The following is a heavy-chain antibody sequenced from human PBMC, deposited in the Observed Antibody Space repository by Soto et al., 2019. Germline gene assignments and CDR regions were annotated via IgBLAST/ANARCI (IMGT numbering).Heavy chain of an antibody. CDR2: IGGSGGDK. V-gene: IGHV3-23*01. CDR1: GFFFSSYA. D-gene: IGHD2-2*01. Sequence: EVQLLESGGGLVQPGGSLRLSCAASGFFFSSYAMSWVRQAPGKGLEWVSGIGGSGGDKSYEDSVKGRFTISRDNSRSTLSLHMESLGAEDTAVYYCVTGAAMVSSTFTYVDSWGQGAL. J-gene: IGHJ4*02. CDR3: VTGAAMVSSTFTYVDS.